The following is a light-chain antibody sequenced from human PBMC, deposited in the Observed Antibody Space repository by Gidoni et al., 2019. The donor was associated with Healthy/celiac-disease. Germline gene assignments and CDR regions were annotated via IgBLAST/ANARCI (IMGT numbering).Light chain of an antibody. CDR2: WAS. CDR3: QQYYSTPLT. J-gene: IGKJ4*01. V-gene: IGKV4-1*01. Sequence: DHVRTQTPDSLAVSLSERATINCKSSEIVLYSSNNKNYLAWSQQKPGQPPKLLIDWASTRDSGVPDRFSGSGSGTAFTLTISSLQADDVAVYYCQQYYSTPLTFGGGTKVEIK. CDR1: EIVLYSSNNKNY.